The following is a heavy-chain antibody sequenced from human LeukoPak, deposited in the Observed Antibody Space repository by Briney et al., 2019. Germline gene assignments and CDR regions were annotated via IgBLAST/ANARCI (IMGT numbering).Heavy chain of an antibody. Sequence: GGSLRLSCAASGFTFSSYWMSWVRQAPGKGLEWVANIKQDGSEKYYVDSVKGRFTISRDNAKNSLYLQMNSLRAEDTAVYFCARDQGFWSGYYYYYYYGMDVWGQGTTVTVSS. V-gene: IGHV3-7*03. CDR3: ARDQGFWSGYYYYYYYGMDV. CDR2: IKQDGSEK. CDR1: GFTFSSYW. J-gene: IGHJ6*02. D-gene: IGHD3-3*01.